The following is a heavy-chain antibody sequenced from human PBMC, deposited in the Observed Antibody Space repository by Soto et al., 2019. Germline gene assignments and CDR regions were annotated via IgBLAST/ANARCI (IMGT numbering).Heavy chain of an antibody. Sequence: GESLKISCKGSGYSFTSYWLAWVRQMPGNGLEWMAIINPGDSDTRYSPSFQGQVTISADRSIYTAYMELSSLRSEDTAVYYCARGYSSGANELDYWGQGTLVTVSS. CDR3: ARGYSSGANELDY. V-gene: IGHV5-51*01. CDR1: GYSFTSYW. D-gene: IGHD6-19*01. J-gene: IGHJ4*02. CDR2: INPGDSDT.